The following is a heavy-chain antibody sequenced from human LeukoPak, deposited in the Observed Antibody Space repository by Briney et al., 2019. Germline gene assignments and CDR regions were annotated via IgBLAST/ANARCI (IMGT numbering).Heavy chain of an antibody. CDR3: ALRRLTSSQIIEDNWFDP. Sequence: SETLSLTCTVSGGSVSSGGYSWNWIRQPPGKTLEWIGYIYYSGSTNYNPSLKSRVTISVDTSKNQFSLKPTSVTAADTAVYYCALRRLTSSQIIEDNWFDPWGQGTLVTVSS. D-gene: IGHD2/OR15-2a*01. CDR2: IYYSGST. CDR1: GGSVSSGGYS. J-gene: IGHJ5*02. V-gene: IGHV4-61*08.